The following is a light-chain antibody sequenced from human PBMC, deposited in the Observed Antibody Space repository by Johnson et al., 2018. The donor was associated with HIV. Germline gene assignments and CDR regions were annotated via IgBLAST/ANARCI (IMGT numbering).Light chain of an antibody. V-gene: IGLV1-51*02. J-gene: IGLJ1*01. CDR3: GTWDTSLTTGGV. Sequence: QSVLTQPPSVSAAPGQKVTISCSGSSSTIGNNYVSWYQVLPGTAPKLLIYKNNNRPSGIPERFSGSKSGTSATLAITGLQTGDEADYYCGTWDTSLTTGGVFGTGTKVTVL. CDR1: SSTIGNNY. CDR2: KNN.